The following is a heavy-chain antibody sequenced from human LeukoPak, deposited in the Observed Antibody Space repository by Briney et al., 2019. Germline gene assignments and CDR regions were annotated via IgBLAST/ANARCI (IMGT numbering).Heavy chain of an antibody. J-gene: IGHJ4*02. CDR1: DGSISSSNW. CDR3: ARGVYDYVWGSYRYFDY. D-gene: IGHD3-16*02. V-gene: IGHV4-4*02. CDR2: VYRSGST. Sequence: SETLSLTCAVPDGSISSSNWWSWVRQAPGKGLEWIGEVYRSGSTNYNPSLKSRVTISVDTSKNQFSLKLSSVTAADTAVYYCARGVYDYVWGSYRYFDYWGQGTLVTVSS.